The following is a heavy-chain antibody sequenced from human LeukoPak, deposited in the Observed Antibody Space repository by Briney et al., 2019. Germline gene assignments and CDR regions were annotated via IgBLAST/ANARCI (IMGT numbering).Heavy chain of an antibody. CDR1: GLTVSSNY. V-gene: IGHV3-66*01. Sequence: GGSLRLSCAASGLTVSSNYMNWVRQAPGKGLEWVSVIYSDGTTYYADSVKGRFFISSDNSKKTLYLQINSVRAEDTAVYYCAREGSSGWYEFWFDPWGQGTLVTVPS. D-gene: IGHD6-19*01. CDR2: IYSDGTT. J-gene: IGHJ5*02. CDR3: AREGSSGWYEFWFDP.